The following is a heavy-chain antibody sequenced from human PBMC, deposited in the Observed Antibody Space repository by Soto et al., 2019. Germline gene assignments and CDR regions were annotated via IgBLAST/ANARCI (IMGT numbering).Heavy chain of an antibody. CDR3: ARDQHGSSRHD. CDR1: GGSISSGDYY. J-gene: IGHJ4*02. CDR2: IYYSGST. Sequence: SETLSLTCSVSGGSISSGDYYWSWIRQPPGKGLEWIGYIYYSGSTYYNPSLKSRVTISVDTSKNQFSLKLSSVTAADTAVYYCARDQHGSSRHDWGQGTLVTVSS. D-gene: IGHD6-13*01. V-gene: IGHV4-30-4*01.